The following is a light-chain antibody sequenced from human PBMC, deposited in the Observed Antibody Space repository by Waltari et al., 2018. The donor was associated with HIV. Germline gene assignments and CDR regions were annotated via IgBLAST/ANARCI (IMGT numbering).Light chain of an antibody. CDR3: QSYDSGLHAYV. Sequence: QSVLTQPPSVSGAPGQRVTISCTGNSSNIGAGFDVHWYQQLPETSPKLLMYGYISRPPGVPDRFSGSKSGTSASLAISGLQAEDEAEYYCQSYDSGLHAYVFGSGTTVTV. CDR1: SSNIGAGFD. V-gene: IGLV1-40*01. CDR2: GYI. J-gene: IGLJ1*01.